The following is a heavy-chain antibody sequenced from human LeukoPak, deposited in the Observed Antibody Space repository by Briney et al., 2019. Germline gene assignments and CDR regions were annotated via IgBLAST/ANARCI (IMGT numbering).Heavy chain of an antibody. J-gene: IGHJ4*02. CDR1: GFTFSRYG. CDR3: AKDHLPGIVVADRDY. CDR2: ISGSGGTT. D-gene: IGHD6-19*01. Sequence: GRSLRLSCAASGFTFSRYGMSWVRQAPGKGLEWVSAISGSGGTTYYTDSVKGRFTISRDNSKNTLYLQINSLRAEDTAVYYCAKDHLPGIVVADRDYWGQGTLVTVSS. V-gene: IGHV3-23*01.